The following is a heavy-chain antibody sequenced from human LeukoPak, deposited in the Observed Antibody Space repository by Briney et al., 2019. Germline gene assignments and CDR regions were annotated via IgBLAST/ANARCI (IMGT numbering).Heavy chain of an antibody. CDR3: ARYGHSSGWYPFDY. CDR1: GYTFTSYA. J-gene: IGHJ4*02. CDR2: INAGNGNT. V-gene: IGHV1-3*01. Sequence: ASVKVSCKASGYTFTSYAMHWVRQAPGQRLEWMGWINAGNGNTKYSQKFQSRVTITRDTSASTAYMELSSLRSEDTAVYYCARYGHSSGWYPFDYWGQGTLVTVSS. D-gene: IGHD6-19*01.